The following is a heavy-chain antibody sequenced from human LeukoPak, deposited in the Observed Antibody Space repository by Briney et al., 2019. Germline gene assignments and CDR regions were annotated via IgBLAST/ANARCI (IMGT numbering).Heavy chain of an antibody. V-gene: IGHV3-20*04. J-gene: IGHJ6*03. CDR1: GFRFDDYS. CDR2: INWDGAST. CDR3: GRVHCSTNSCYDYYDYYMDV. D-gene: IGHD2-2*01. Sequence: GGSLRLSCASSGFRFDDYSMNWVRHVPGKGLEWVAGINWDGASTGYRDSMKGRFTISRDNGKKSMYLQLNSLRVEDTAVYYCGRVHCSTNSCYDYYDYYMDVSGNGTTVTVSS.